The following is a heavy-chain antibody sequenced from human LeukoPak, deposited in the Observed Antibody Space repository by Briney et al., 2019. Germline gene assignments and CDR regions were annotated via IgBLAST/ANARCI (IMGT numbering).Heavy chain of an antibody. J-gene: IGHJ4*02. CDR1: GFTFSNYG. CDR2: IWYDGSNK. Sequence: PGRSLRLSCAASGFTFSNYGMHWVRQAPGKGPEWVAVIWYDGSNKYYADSVKGRFIISRDNSKNTLYLQMNSLRAEDTAVYYCARDISGYYYFDYWGQGTLVTVSS. CDR3: ARDISGYYYFDY. D-gene: IGHD3-22*01. V-gene: IGHV3-33*01.